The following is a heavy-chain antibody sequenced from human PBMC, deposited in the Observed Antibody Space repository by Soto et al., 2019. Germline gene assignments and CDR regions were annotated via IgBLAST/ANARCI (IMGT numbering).Heavy chain of an antibody. D-gene: IGHD3-9*01. CDR1: GFTFSSYA. CDR3: VKWGLRYFDWSDNY. CDR2: ISSNGGST. V-gene: IGHV3-64D*06. J-gene: IGHJ4*02. Sequence: PGGSLRLSCSASGFTFSSYAMHWVRQAPGKGLEYVSAISSNGGSTYYADSVKGRFTISRDNSKNTLYLQMSSLRAEDTAVCYCVKWGLRYFDWSDNYWGQGTLVTVSS.